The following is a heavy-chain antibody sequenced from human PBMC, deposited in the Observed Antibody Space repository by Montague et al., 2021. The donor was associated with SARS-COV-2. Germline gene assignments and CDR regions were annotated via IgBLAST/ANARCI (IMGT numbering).Heavy chain of an antibody. CDR3: AKGTGPYGANSGGWL. J-gene: IGHJ4*02. D-gene: IGHD4-23*01. Sequence: TLSLTCTVSGGSLSSGGYYWSWIRQLPGKGLEWLGYFYYSGSNYYNPSLKSRVTIPVDSSKNQISLELSSVTGADTAVYYCAKGTGPYGANSGGWLWGPGTLVIISS. CDR2: FYYSGSN. V-gene: IGHV4-30-4*08. CDR1: GGSLSSGGYY.